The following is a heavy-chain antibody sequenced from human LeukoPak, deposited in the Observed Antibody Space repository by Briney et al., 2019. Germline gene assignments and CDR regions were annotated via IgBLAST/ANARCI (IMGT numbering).Heavy chain of an antibody. V-gene: IGHV4-61*02. D-gene: IGHD3-22*01. J-gene: IGHJ3*02. CDR1: GGSISSSSYY. Sequence: PSETLSLTCTVSGGSISSSSYYWGWIRQPAGKGLEWIGRIYTSGSTNYNPSLKSRVTISVDTSKNQFSLKLSSVTAADTAVYYCARAGFYDSSGYSDAFDIWGQGTMVTVSS. CDR3: ARAGFYDSSGYSDAFDI. CDR2: IYTSGST.